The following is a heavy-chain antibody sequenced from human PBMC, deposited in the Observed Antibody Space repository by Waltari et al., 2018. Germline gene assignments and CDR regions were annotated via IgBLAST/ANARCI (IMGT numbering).Heavy chain of an antibody. CDR2: IIPILGIA. CDR3: ARFMVQGDGHWFDP. J-gene: IGHJ5*02. D-gene: IGHD3-10*01. V-gene: IGHV1-69*04. CDR1: GGTFSSYA. Sequence: QVQLVQSGAEVKKPGSSVKVSCKASGGTFSSYAISWVRQAPGQGLEWMGGIIPILGIANYAQKVQGRVTITADESTSTAYMELSSLRSEDTAVYYCARFMVQGDGHWFDPWGQGTLVTVSS.